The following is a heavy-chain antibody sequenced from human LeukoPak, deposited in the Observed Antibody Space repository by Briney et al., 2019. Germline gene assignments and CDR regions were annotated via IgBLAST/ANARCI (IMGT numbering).Heavy chain of an antibody. Sequence: GGSLRLACSASGFTLSSDWRDTVRLSPGNGAVWVSRINGDGSYRNYADSVKGRVTIPRDKAKNTRCLQMNSLRAEHTAMYFCVRDGRNWLWGQGTLVTVSS. J-gene: IGHJ4*02. V-gene: IGHV3-74*01. CDR1: GFTLSSDW. CDR3: VRDGRNWL. CDR2: INGDGSYR. D-gene: IGHD1-1*01.